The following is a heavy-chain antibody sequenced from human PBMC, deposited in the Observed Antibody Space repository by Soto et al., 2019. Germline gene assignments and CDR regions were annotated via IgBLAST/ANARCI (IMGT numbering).Heavy chain of an antibody. Sequence: EVQLVESGGGLVKPGGSLRLSCAASGFTFSSYSMNWVRQAPGKGLEWVSSISSSSSYINYADSVKGRFTISRDNAQNTLYLQMNSRRAEDTAVYYCARDHLGRDGTALSLSRYYYYYGMDVWGQGTTVTVSS. CDR3: ARDHLGRDGTALSLSRYYYYYGMDV. D-gene: IGHD2-21*02. CDR2: ISSSSSYI. CDR1: GFTFSSYS. J-gene: IGHJ6*02. V-gene: IGHV3-21*01.